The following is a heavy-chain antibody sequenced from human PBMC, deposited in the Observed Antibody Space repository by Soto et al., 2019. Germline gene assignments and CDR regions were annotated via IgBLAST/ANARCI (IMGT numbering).Heavy chain of an antibody. CDR2: IYYSGST. V-gene: IGHV4-31*03. D-gene: IGHD3-10*01. CDR3: AFQGTGAWFDP. Sequence: KSSETLSLTCTVSGGSISSGGYYWSWIRQHPGKGLEWIGYIYYSGSTYYNPSLKSRVTISVDTSKNQFSLKLSSVTVADTAVYYCAFQGTGAWFDPWGQGTLVTVSS. CDR1: GGSISSGGYY. J-gene: IGHJ5*02.